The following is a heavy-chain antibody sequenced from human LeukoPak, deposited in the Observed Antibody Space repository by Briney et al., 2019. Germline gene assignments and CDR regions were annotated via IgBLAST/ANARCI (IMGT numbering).Heavy chain of an antibody. CDR1: GSAFSNYA. Sequence: GGSLRLSCAASGSAFSNYAMSWVRQAPGKGLEWVSAIRGSGDSTYYADSVKGRFTISRDNSKNTLYLQMNSLRAEDTDVYYCAKNGGSAPRSFEYWGQETLVTVSS. J-gene: IGHJ4*02. V-gene: IGHV3-23*01. CDR2: IRGSGDST. CDR3: AKNGGSAPRSFEY. D-gene: IGHD1-26*01.